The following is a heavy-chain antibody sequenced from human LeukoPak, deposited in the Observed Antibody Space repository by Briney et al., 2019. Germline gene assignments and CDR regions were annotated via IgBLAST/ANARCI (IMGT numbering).Heavy chain of an antibody. J-gene: IGHJ4*02. CDR1: GYTFTDYY. CDR2: INPNSGGT. CDR3: AREYYDSSGLLDY. V-gene: IGHV1-2*02. Sequence: ASVKVSCMASGYTFTDYYMHWVRQAPGQGLEGMGWINPNSGGTNYAQKFQGRVTMTRDTSISTAYMELSRLRSDDTAVYYCAREYYDSSGLLDYWGQGSLVTVSS. D-gene: IGHD3-22*01.